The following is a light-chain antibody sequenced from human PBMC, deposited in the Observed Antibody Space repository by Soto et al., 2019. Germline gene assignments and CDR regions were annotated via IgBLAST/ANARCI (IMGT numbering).Light chain of an antibody. V-gene: IGKV3-15*01. CDR1: QSVSSN. J-gene: IGKJ4*01. CDR3: QQYNNWPPLT. Sequence: EIVMTQSPATLSVSPGERATLSCRASQSVSSNLAWYQQKPGQAPRLLIYSASTRATGIPARFSGSGSGTEFTLTISSLRSQDFGVYYCQQYNNWPPLTFGGGTKVEIK. CDR2: SAS.